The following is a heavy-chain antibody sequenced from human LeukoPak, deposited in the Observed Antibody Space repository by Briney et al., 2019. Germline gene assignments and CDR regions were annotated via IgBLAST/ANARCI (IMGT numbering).Heavy chain of an antibody. Sequence: GGSLRLSCAASGFTFSNAWMSWVRQAPGKGLEWVGRIKSKTDGGTTDYAAPVKGRFTISRDDSKNTLYLQMNSLKTEDTAVYYCAKMLDYPYYFDYWGQGTLVTVSS. J-gene: IGHJ4*02. D-gene: IGHD2-8*01. CDR3: AKMLDYPYYFDY. CDR1: GFTFSNAW. V-gene: IGHV3-15*01. CDR2: IKSKTDGGTT.